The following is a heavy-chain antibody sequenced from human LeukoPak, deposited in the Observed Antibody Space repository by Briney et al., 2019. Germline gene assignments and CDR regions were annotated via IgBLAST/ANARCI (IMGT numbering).Heavy chain of an antibody. V-gene: IGHV3-15*01. Sequence: GGSLRLSCAASGFTFSNAWMSWVRQAPGKGLEWVGRIKSKTDGGTTDYAAPVKGRFTISRDDSKNTLYLQMNSLKTEDTAVYYCTVVRFLEWPRRLDYWGQGTLVTVSS. CDR3: TVVRFLEWPRRLDY. D-gene: IGHD3-3*01. CDR2: IKSKTDGGTT. CDR1: GFTFSNAW. J-gene: IGHJ4*02.